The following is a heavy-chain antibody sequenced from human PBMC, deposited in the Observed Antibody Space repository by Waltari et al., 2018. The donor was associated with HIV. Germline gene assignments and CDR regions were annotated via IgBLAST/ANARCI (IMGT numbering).Heavy chain of an antibody. J-gene: IGHJ4*02. CDR1: GYTFRDNY. CDR2: INPNSGGT. Sequence: QVQLVQSGAVLKKPGASVKVSCKTSGYTFRDNYIHWMRQAPGQGPEWMGWINPNSGGTNYAQRFQDRVTLTRDTHISTVFMDLSRLASDDTAVYYCARVPQGRLGELSTYYFDYWGQGSLVIVSS. V-gene: IGHV1-2*02. D-gene: IGHD3-16*01. CDR3: ARVPQGRLGELSTYYFDY.